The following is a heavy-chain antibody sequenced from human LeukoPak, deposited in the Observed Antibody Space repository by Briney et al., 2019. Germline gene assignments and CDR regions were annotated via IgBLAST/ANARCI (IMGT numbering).Heavy chain of an antibody. CDR1: GYSFTDYY. CDR3: ARADRLHGGPYLIGP. D-gene: IGHD2-21*01. V-gene: IGHV1-2*02. CDR2: INLNSGDI. Sequence: ASVKVSCKASGYSFTDYYMHWVRQAPGQGLEWMGWINLNSGDIKSAQKFQGRFTMTRDTSITTVYMEVSWLTSDDTAIYYCARADRLHGGPYLIGPWGQGTLVTVSS. J-gene: IGHJ5*02.